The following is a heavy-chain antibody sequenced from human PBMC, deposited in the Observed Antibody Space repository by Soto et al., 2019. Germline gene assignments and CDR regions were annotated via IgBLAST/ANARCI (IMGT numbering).Heavy chain of an antibody. V-gene: IGHV4-39*01. CDR2: IHYSGST. J-gene: IGHJ5*02. D-gene: IGHD3-10*01. CDR1: GGSISGSTYY. CDR3: ARHVAGGLTERYHYGSGSYNWFDP. Sequence: QLQLQESGPGLVKPSETLSLTCTVSGGSISGSTYYWGWVRQPPGRGLESIGSIHYSGSTYYNPSGSTSYNTPLKSRVTISVDTSKNQFSLKLSSVTAADTAVYYCARHVAGGLTERYHYGSGSYNWFDPWGQGTLVTVSS.